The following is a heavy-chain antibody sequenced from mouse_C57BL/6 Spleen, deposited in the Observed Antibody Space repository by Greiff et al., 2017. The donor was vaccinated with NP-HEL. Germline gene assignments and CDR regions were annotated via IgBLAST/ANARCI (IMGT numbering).Heavy chain of an antibody. Sequence: VKLVESGAELVRPGASVTLSCKASGYTFTDYEMHWVKQTPVHGLEWIGAIDPETGGTAYNQKFKGKAILTADKSSSTAYMELRSLTSEDSAVYYCTRSRSNGYFDYWGQGTTLTVSS. V-gene: IGHV1-15*01. CDR1: GYTFTDYE. CDR2: IDPETGGT. CDR3: TRSRSNGYFDY. J-gene: IGHJ2*01. D-gene: IGHD2-5*01.